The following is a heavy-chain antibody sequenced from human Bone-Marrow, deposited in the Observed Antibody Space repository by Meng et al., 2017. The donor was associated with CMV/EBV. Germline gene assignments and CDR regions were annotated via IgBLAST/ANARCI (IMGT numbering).Heavy chain of an antibody. J-gene: IGHJ5*02. Sequence: QVQRQQWGAGLLQPSATLSLPCAVYGGSFSGYYLSGIRQPPGKGLEWIGEINHSGSTNYNPSLKSRVTISVDTSKNQFSLKLSSVTAADTAVYYCARTAPKYQLLARPWFDPWGQGTLVTVSS. CDR3: ARTAPKYQLLARPWFDP. CDR2: INHSGST. CDR1: GGSFSGYY. V-gene: IGHV4-34*01. D-gene: IGHD2-2*01.